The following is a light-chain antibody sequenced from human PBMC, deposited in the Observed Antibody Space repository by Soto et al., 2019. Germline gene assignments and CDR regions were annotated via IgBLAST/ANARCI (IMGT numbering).Light chain of an antibody. CDR1: SSDVGYYDY. J-gene: IGLJ2*01. CDR2: EVT. Sequence: QSALTQPPSASGFPGQSVTISCTGTSSDVGYYDYVSWYQQHPGKAPKLVIYEVTKRPSGVPDRVSASKSGNTASLTVSGLRAEDEADYYCCSYTRSGTLSFGGGTKVTVL. V-gene: IGLV2-8*01. CDR3: CSYTRSGTLS.